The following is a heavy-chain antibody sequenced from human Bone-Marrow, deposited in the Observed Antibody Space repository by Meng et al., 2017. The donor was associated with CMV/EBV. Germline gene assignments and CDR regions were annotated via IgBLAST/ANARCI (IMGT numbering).Heavy chain of an antibody. CDR2: IGSSRSSYI. D-gene: IGHD3-3*01. CDR1: GFTFGRHS. J-gene: IGHJ5*01. Sequence: GESLKISCVTSGFTFGRHSMNWVRQAPGRGLECVSTIGSSRSSYIHYSDSVKGRFTISRDNAKNSLYLHMHSLRAEDTAVYYCTRDSGVGVVIDSWGQGTLVTVSS. V-gene: IGHV3-21*01. CDR3: TRDSGVGVVIDS.